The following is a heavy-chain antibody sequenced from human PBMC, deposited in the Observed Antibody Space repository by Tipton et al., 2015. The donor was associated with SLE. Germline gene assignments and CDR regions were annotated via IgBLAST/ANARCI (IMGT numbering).Heavy chain of an antibody. Sequence: TLSLTCTVSGGSISSSSYYWGWIRQPPGKGLEWIGSIYYSGSTYYNPSLKSRVTISVDTSKNLFSLKLSSVTAADTAVYYCARPPKTGYNVDLWGRGTLVTVSS. D-gene: IGHD1-14*01. CDR2: IYYSGST. CDR1: GGSISSSSYY. CDR3: ARPPKTGYNVDL. V-gene: IGHV4-39*01. J-gene: IGHJ2*01.